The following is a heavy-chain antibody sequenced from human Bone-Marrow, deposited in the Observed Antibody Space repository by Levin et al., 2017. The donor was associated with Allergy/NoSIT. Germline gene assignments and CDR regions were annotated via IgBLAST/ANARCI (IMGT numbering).Heavy chain of an antibody. J-gene: IGHJ3*02. D-gene: IGHD3-22*01. CDR2: IWYDGSNQ. Sequence: GGSLRLSCAASGFTFSRYGMHWVRQAPGQGLEWVAVIWYDGSNQYYADSVKGRFPISRDNSKNILYLQMDSLTAEDTAVYYCAKPDYYDLEGYYYDHLHIWRQGTTVTVPS. CDR1: GFTFSRYG. CDR3: AKPDYYDLEGYYYDHLHI. V-gene: IGHV3-33*03.